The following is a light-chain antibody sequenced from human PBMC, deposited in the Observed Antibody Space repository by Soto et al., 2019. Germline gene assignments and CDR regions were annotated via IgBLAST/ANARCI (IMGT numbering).Light chain of an antibody. Sequence: EIVSTQSPGTLSFSAGERGTLSCGASQSVSSSHLAWYQQKVGQAPRLLIYGASSRASGIPARFSGSVSGTDFTLTISRVEPEDFAVYYCQQYGGSPQTFGQGTKVDIK. CDR1: QSVSSSH. CDR2: GAS. CDR3: QQYGGSPQT. J-gene: IGKJ1*01. V-gene: IGKV3-20*01.